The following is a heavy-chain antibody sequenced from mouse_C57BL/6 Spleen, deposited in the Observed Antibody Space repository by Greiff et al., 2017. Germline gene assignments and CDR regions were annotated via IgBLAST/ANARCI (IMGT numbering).Heavy chain of an antibody. Sequence: VQLQQSGAELVRPGASVKLSCTASGFHIKDYYMHWVKQRPEQGLEWIGRIDPEDGDTEYAPKFQGKATMTADTSSNTAYLQLSSLTSEDTAVYYCTAYYSDECAYWGQGTLVTVSA. V-gene: IGHV14-1*01. CDR3: TAYYSDECAY. D-gene: IGHD1-1*01. J-gene: IGHJ3*01. CDR1: GFHIKDYY. CDR2: IDPEDGDT.